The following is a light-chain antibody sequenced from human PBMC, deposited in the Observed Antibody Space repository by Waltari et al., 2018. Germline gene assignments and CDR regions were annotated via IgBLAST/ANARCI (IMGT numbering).Light chain of an antibody. CDR3: MQGTHWPLT. Sequence: DVVMTQSPLSLPVTLGQPASISCRSSQSLVYSDGNTYLNWFQQRPGQSPRRLIYKVSNRDSVVPDRFSGSWSGTDFTLKISRVEAEDVGVYYCMQGTHWPLTFGGGTKVEIK. CDR2: KVS. V-gene: IGKV2-30*01. J-gene: IGKJ4*01. CDR1: QSLVYSDGNTY.